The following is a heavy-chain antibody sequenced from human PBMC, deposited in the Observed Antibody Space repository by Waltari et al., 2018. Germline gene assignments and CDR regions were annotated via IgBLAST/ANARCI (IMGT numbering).Heavy chain of an antibody. Sequence: EVHLVDSGGDLIQPGGSLRLSCEASGFLVSSYSLNWVRQAPGKGLGWIAQLGRRPGDIRYALSVLGRFTISSDKAKNSVYLQMDNLRGEDTAVYFCARDAQFESSGYDYFFDHWGRGTLVTVSS. J-gene: IGHJ4*02. CDR1: GFLVSSYS. V-gene: IGHV3-48*01. CDR2: LGRRPGDI. CDR3: ARDAQFESSGYDYFFDH. D-gene: IGHD3-22*01.